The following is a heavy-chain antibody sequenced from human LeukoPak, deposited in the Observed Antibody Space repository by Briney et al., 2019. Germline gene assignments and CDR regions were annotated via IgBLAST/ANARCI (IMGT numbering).Heavy chain of an antibody. CDR2: FDPEDGET. Sequence: GASVKVSCKVSGYTLTELSMHWVRQAPGKGLEWMGGFDPEDGETIYAQKFQGRVTITTDESTSTAYMELSSLRSEDTAVYYCARDLGLDYGDLNWFDPWGQGTLVTVSS. CDR1: GYTLTELS. J-gene: IGHJ5*02. D-gene: IGHD4-17*01. CDR3: ARDLGLDYGDLNWFDP. V-gene: IGHV1-24*01.